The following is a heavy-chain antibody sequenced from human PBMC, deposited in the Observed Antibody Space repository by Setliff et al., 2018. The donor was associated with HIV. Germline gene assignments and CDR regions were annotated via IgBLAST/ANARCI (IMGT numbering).Heavy chain of an antibody. J-gene: IGHJ2*01. Sequence: SETLSLTCAVYGGSLSGYYWSWVRQSPGRGLEWIGEINQSGSTNFNPSLKSRLIISVDTSKSQFSLKLTSVTAADTALYYCAREGGQGYSGSGSFYHRNFDLWGRGTLVTAPQ. V-gene: IGHV4-34*01. D-gene: IGHD3-10*01. CDR1: GGSLSGYY. CDR3: AREGGQGYSGSGSFYHRNFDL. CDR2: INQSGST.